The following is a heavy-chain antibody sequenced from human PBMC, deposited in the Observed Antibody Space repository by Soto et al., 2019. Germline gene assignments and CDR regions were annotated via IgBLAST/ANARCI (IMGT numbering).Heavy chain of an antibody. CDR2: INGDGSST. Sequence: GGSLRLSCAASGFSFTRHWMHWVRQAPGKGPEWVSRINGDGSSTDYADSVKGRFTIARDNAKNTVYLQMNSLRAEDTAVYYCAREVIAVEGAIRWFDPWGQGTLVTVSS. D-gene: IGHD6-19*01. V-gene: IGHV3-74*01. J-gene: IGHJ5*02. CDR1: GFSFTRHW. CDR3: AREVIAVEGAIRWFDP.